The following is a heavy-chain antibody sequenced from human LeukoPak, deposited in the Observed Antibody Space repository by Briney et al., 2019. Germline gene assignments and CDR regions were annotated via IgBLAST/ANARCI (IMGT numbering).Heavy chain of an antibody. CDR2: IDWNSGRI. Sequence: GGSLRLSCVGSGFTIHDHAMHWVRQAPGKGLEWVSGIDWNSGRIGYADSVKGRFTISRDNAKNSLYLQMNSLRAEDTAVYYCARMLDFWSGPDYWGQGTLVTVSS. V-gene: IGHV3-9*01. CDR1: GFTIHDHA. D-gene: IGHD3-3*01. CDR3: ARMLDFWSGPDY. J-gene: IGHJ4*02.